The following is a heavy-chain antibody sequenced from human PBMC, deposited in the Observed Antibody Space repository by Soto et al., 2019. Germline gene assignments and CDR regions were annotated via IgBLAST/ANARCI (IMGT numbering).Heavy chain of an antibody. CDR3: ARGRGYYYGSGSYSPSNYYDYGMDV. CDR1: GDSVSSNSAA. CDR2: TYYRSKWYN. J-gene: IGHJ6*02. D-gene: IGHD3-10*01. Sequence: SQTLSLTCVISGDSVSSNSAAWNWIRQSPSRGLEWLGRTYYRSKWYNDYAVSVKSRITINPDTSKNQFSLQLNSVTPEDTAVYYCARGRGYYYGSGSYSPSNYYDYGMDVWGQGTTVTVSS. V-gene: IGHV6-1*01.